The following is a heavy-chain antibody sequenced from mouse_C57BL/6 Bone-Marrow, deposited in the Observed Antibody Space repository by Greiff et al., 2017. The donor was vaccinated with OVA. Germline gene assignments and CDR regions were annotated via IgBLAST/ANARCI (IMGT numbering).Heavy chain of an antibody. J-gene: IGHJ2*01. V-gene: IGHV1-42*01. D-gene: IGHD1-1*01. CDR2: INPSTGGT. Sequence: VQLKESGPELVKPGASVKISCKASGYSFTGYYMNWVKQSPEKSLEWIGEINPSTGGTTYNQKFKAKATLTVDKSSSTAYMQLKSLTSEDSAVYYCARLLRGNYFDYWGQGTTLTVSS. CDR1: GYSFTGYY. CDR3: ARLLRGNYFDY.